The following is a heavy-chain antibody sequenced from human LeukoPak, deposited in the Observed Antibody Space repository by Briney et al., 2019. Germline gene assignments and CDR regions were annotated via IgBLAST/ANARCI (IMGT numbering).Heavy chain of an antibody. Sequence: GESLKISCKGSGYSFTSYWIGWVRQMPGKGLEWMGIIYPGDSDTRYSPSFQGQVTISADKSISTAYLQWSSLKASDTAMHYCARPRNLGYCSGGSCYSKVDYFDYWGQGTLVTVSS. J-gene: IGHJ4*02. CDR3: ARPRNLGYCSGGSCYSKVDYFDY. CDR2: IYPGDSDT. CDR1: GYSFTSYW. V-gene: IGHV5-51*01. D-gene: IGHD2-15*01.